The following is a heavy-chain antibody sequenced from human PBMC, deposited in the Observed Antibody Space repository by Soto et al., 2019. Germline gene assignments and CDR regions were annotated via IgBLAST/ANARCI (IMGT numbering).Heavy chain of an antibody. V-gene: IGHV1-69*13. D-gene: IGHD2-15*01. J-gene: IGHJ3*02. CDR1: GGTFSSYA. Sequence: SVKVSCKASGGTFSSYAISWVRQAPGQGLEWMGGIIPIFGTANYAQKFQGRVTITADESTSTAYMELSSLRSEDTAGYYCARVSKDIVVVVAAIGDAFDIWGQGTMVTVSS. CDR2: IIPIFGTA. CDR3: ARVSKDIVVVVAAIGDAFDI.